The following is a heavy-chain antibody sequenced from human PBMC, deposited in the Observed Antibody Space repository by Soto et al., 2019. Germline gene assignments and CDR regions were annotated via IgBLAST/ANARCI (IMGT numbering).Heavy chain of an antibody. J-gene: IGHJ4*02. Sequence: EVQLVESGGGLVKPGGSLRLSCAASGFTFSSYSMSWVRQAPGKGLEWVSSISGTSTYIYYADSVRGRFTISRDNAQNSLYPQMNSLRAEDTAVYYCARVAPTGTLDYFDYWGQGTLVTVSS. V-gene: IGHV3-21*01. CDR1: GFTFSSYS. CDR3: ARVAPTGTLDYFDY. CDR2: ISGTSTYI. D-gene: IGHD1-1*01.